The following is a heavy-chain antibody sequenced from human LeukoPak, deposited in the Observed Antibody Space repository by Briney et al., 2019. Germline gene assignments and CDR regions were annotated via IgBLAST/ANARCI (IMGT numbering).Heavy chain of an antibody. CDR3: AKAMGNYDGSGRYGMDV. V-gene: IGHV3-48*04. CDR1: GFTFNNYS. D-gene: IGHD3-22*01. J-gene: IGHJ6*02. Sequence: GGSLRLSCAASGFTFNNYSMNWVRQAPGKGLEWVSYITSSSNTIYYADSVKGRFAISRDNAKNSLDLQMNSLRAEDTAVYYCAKAMGNYDGSGRYGMDVWGQGTTVTVSS. CDR2: ITSSSNTI.